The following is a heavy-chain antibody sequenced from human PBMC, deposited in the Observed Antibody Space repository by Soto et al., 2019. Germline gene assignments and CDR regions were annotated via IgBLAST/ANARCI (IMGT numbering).Heavy chain of an antibody. CDR2: MRPRAYGETT. J-gene: IGHJ6*02. CDR1: GFTFGAYA. Sequence: PGGSLSLSCAGFGFTFGAYAISSSRQAPRLGLEWVGGMRPRAYGETTDYAASVGVRFTILRDDSKSIVYLQMNSLQSEDTGVYFCTRYTYSSRYSYYGMDVWGQGTTVTVSS. D-gene: IGHD6-13*01. CDR3: TRYTYSSRYSYYGMDV. V-gene: IGHV3-49*03.